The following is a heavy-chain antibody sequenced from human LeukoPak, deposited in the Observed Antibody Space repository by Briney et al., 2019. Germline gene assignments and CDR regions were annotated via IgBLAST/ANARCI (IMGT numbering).Heavy chain of an antibody. J-gene: IGHJ6*02. D-gene: IGHD3-10*01. V-gene: IGHV1-3*01. CDR3: ARDRLRGVMPYYGLDV. CDR1: GYTFTSYG. CDR2: INAGNGNT. Sequence: ASVKVSCMASGYTFTSYGISWVRQAPGQRLEWMGWINAGNGNTKYSQKFQGRVTITRDTSASTAYMELSSLRSEDTAVYYCARDRLRGVMPYYGLDVWGQGTTVTVSS.